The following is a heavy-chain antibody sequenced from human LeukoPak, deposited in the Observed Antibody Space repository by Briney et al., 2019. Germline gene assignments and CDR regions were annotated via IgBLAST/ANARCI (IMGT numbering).Heavy chain of an antibody. CDR3: ARDSDSSGSHAFDI. V-gene: IGHV4-59*01. CDR1: GGSISSYY. CDR2: IYYSGST. J-gene: IGHJ3*02. D-gene: IGHD3-22*01. Sequence: SETLSLTCTVSGGSISSYYWSWIRQPPGKGLEWIGYIYYSGSTNYNPSLKSRVTISVDTSKNQFSLKLSSVTAADTAVYYCARDSDSSGSHAFDIWGQGTMVTVSS.